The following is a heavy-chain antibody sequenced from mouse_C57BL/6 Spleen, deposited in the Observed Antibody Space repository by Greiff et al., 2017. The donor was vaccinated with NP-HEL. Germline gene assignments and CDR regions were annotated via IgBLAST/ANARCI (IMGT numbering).Heavy chain of an antibody. Sequence: QVQLQQSGAELVRPGSSVKLSCKASGYTFTSYWMDWVKQRPGQGLEWIGNIYPSDSETHYNQKFKDKATLTVDKSSSTAYMQLSSLTSEDSAVYYCAREGRLRRDYAMDYWGQGTSVTVSS. J-gene: IGHJ4*01. D-gene: IGHD2-2*01. V-gene: IGHV1-61*01. CDR1: GYTFTSYW. CDR3: AREGRLRRDYAMDY. CDR2: IYPSDSET.